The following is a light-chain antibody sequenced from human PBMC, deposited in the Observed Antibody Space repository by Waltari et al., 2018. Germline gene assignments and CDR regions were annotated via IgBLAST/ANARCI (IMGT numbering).Light chain of an antibody. V-gene: IGLV1-40*01. J-gene: IGLJ2*01. Sequence: QSVLTQPPSVSGAPGQRVTISCTGSSSNIGAGYDVHWYQQFPGTAPKVLLYGNNNRPSGVPDRFSGSKSDTSASLAITGLQAEDEADYYCQSYDGNLSDVIFGGGTKLTVL. CDR1: SSNIGAGYD. CDR2: GNN. CDR3: QSYDGNLSDVI.